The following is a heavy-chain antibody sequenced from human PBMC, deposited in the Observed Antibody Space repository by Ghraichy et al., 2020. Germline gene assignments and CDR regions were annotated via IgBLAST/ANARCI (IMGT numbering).Heavy chain of an antibody. J-gene: IGHJ6*02. CDR1: GFAFSTYW. CDR2: IKEDGGDK. V-gene: IGHV3-7*01. Sequence: GGSLRLSCSASGFAFSTYWMSWVRQASGKRPEWVANIKEDGGDKNYVDSVKGRFIISRDNTKNLLCLQMNSLRAEDTAVYYCARNHYYGVGVWGQGTMVSVSS. CDR3: ARNHYYGVGV.